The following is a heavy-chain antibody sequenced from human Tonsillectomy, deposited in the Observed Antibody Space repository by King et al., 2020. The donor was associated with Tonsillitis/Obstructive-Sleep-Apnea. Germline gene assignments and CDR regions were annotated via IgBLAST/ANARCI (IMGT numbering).Heavy chain of an antibody. V-gene: IGHV4-31*03. CDR1: GGSISSGGYY. CDR2: IHYSGST. Sequence: QLQESGPGLVKPSQTLSLTCSVSGGSISSGGYYWSWIRQHPGKGLEWIGYIHYSGSTYYNPSLKSRVTISVDTSKNQFSLKLSSVTAADTAVYYFARKEGSSGWLPPWYFDLWGRGTLVTVSS. D-gene: IGHD6-19*01. CDR3: ARKEGSSGWLPPWYFDL. J-gene: IGHJ2*01.